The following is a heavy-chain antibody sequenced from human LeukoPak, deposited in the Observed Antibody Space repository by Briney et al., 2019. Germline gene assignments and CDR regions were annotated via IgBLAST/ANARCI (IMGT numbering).Heavy chain of an antibody. J-gene: IGHJ4*02. CDR2: ISGSGGST. D-gene: IGHD3-9*01. V-gene: IGHV3-23*01. CDR1: GFTFSSYA. Sequence: GGSLRLSCAASGFTFSSYAMSWVRQAPGKGLEWVSAISGSGGSTYYADSVKGRFTISRDNSKNTLYLQMNSLRAEDTAVYYCAKSPSDDILTGSSSDYYFDYWGQETLVTVSS. CDR3: AKSPSDDILTGSSSDYYFDY.